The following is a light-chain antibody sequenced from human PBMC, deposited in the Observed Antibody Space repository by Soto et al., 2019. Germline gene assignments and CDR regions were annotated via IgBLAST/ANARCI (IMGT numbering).Light chain of an antibody. CDR3: QKYNSAPWT. CDR2: AAS. CDR1: QGISNY. Sequence: DIQMTQSPSSLSASVGDRVTITCRASQGISNYLAWYQQKPGKVPKLLIYAASTLQSGVLSRFSGSGSGTEFTLTISTLQPEDVATYYCQKYNSAPWTFGQGTKVDIK. J-gene: IGKJ1*01. V-gene: IGKV1-27*01.